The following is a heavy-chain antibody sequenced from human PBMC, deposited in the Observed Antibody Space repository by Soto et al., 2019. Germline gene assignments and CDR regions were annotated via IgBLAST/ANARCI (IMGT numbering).Heavy chain of an antibody. CDR1: GFIFSDYE. V-gene: IGHV3-48*03. J-gene: IGHJ5*02. CDR3: ATEGGFDWFYP. CDR2: ISISGTII. Sequence: WGSLRLSCEGSGFIFSDYEMNWVRQVPGKGLEWISYISISGTIIHYADSVKGRFTISRDNAKNSVYLQMNSLRVEDTAIYYGATEGGFDWFYPWGQGTLVTVSS.